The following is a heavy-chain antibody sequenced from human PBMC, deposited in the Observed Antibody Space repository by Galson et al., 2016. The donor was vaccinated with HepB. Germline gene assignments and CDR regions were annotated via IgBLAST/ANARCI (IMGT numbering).Heavy chain of an antibody. J-gene: IGHJ6*02. Sequence: SETLSLTCTVSGGSISSYYWSWIRQPPGKGLEWIASIYYSGSTYYNPSLKSRVTISVDTSKNQFSLKLSSVTAADTAVYYCARRSITTMHVWGQGTTVTVSS. CDR1: GGSISSYY. V-gene: IGHV4-59*05. CDR3: ARRSITTMHV. D-gene: IGHD3-22*01. CDR2: IYYSGST.